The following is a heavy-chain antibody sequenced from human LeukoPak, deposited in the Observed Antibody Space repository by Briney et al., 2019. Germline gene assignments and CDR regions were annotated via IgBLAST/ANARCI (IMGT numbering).Heavy chain of an antibody. CDR2: IVPSGGTT. D-gene: IGHD3-10*01. V-gene: IGHV3-23*01. CDR1: GFTFSRYA. J-gene: IGHJ3*02. CDR3: ARVLGRGNAFDI. Sequence: GGSLRLSCAASGFTFSRYAMSWVRQAPGKGLEWVSAIVPSGGTTYYAESVKGRFTISRDNFKDTLSLQMNSLRAEDTAVYYCARVLGRGNAFDIWGQGTMVTVSS.